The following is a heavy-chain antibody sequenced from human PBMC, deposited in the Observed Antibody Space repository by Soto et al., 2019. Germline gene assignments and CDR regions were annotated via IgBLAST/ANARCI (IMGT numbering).Heavy chain of an antibody. Sequence: QVQLVQSGAEVKKPGASVKVSCKASGYTFTSYGISWVRQAPGQGLEWMGWISAYNGNTNYAQKLQGRVTMTTDTSTSTDYLALRSLRSDATAVYYCARDRASRLHLGELSLWGQGPLVTVSS. V-gene: IGHV1-18*01. D-gene: IGHD3-16*02. CDR2: ISAYNGNT. CDR1: GYTFTSYG. J-gene: IGHJ4*02. CDR3: ARDRASRLHLGELSL.